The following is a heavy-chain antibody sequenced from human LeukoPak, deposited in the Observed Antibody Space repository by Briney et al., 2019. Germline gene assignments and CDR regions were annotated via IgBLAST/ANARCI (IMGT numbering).Heavy chain of an antibody. CDR1: GGSISSYY. CDR2: IYYSGST. Sequence: SETLSLTCTVSGGSISSYYWSWIRQPPGKGLEWIGYIYYSGSTNYNPSLKSRVTISVDTSKNRFSLKLSSVTAADTAVYYCASTRGGYYFKPYDAFDIWGQGTMVTVSS. J-gene: IGHJ3*02. CDR3: ASTRGGYYFKPYDAFDI. V-gene: IGHV4-59*08. D-gene: IGHD3-22*01.